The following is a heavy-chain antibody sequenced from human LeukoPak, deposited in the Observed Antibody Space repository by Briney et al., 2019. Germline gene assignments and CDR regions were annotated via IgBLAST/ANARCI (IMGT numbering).Heavy chain of an antibody. V-gene: IGHV4-30-4*01. Sequence: SQTLSLTCTVSGGSISSGDYYWSWIRQPPGKGLEWIGYIYYSGSTYYNPSLKSRVTISVDTSKNQFSLKLSSVTAADTAVYYCAREDYYDSSGYYLPDYYYYGMDVWGQGTTVTVSS. CDR3: AREDYYDSSGYYLPDYYYYGMDV. CDR2: IYYSGST. D-gene: IGHD3-22*01. CDR1: GGSISSGDYY. J-gene: IGHJ6*02.